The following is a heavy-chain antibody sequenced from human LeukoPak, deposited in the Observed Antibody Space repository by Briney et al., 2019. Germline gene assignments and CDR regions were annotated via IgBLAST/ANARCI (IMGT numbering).Heavy chain of an antibody. CDR1: GGSVSSSSYY. V-gene: IGHV4-39*07. D-gene: IGHD6-6*01. CDR3: ARVSLGGSRIAARPGHFDY. Sequence: SETLSLTCTVSGGSVSSSSYYWGWIRQPPGKGLEWIGSIYYSGSTYYNPSLKSRVTISVDTSKNQFSLKLSSVTAADTAVYYCARVSLGGSRIAARPGHFDYWGQGTLVTVSS. J-gene: IGHJ4*02. CDR2: IYYSGST.